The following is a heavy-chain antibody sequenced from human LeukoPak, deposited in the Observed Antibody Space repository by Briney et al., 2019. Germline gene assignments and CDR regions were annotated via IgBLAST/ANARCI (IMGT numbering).Heavy chain of an antibody. D-gene: IGHD6-19*01. CDR1: GGSFSGYY. CDR3: AREVAGGRGVL. CDR2: ISSSSSYI. J-gene: IGHJ4*02. Sequence: PSETLSLTCAVYGGSFSGYYWSWIRQPPGKGLEWVSSISSSSSYIYYADSVKGRFTISRDNAKNSLYLQMNSLRAEDTAVYYCAREVAGGRGVLWGQGTLVTASS. V-gene: IGHV3-21*01.